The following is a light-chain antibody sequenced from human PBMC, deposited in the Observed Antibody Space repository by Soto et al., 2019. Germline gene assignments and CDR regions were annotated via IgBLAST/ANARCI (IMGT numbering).Light chain of an antibody. V-gene: IGKV1-5*01. J-gene: IGKJ1*01. CDR1: QSIGGR. CDR2: DAS. Sequence: DIQMTQSPSTLSASVGDRVTLTCRASQSIGGRLAWYQQKPGQAPKLLIYDASTLGSGVPSRFSGSGSWTDFTLTITSLHPDDFATYYCQPHYSYSRAFGQGTKVDIK. CDR3: QPHYSYSRA.